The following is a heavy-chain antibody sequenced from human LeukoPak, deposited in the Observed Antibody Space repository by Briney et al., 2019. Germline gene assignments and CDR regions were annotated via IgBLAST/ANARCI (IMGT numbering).Heavy chain of an antibody. D-gene: IGHD1-26*01. J-gene: IGHJ2*01. CDR1: GYTFTSYG. CDR3: ARVASGSYHPNWYFDL. CDR2: ISAYNGNT. Sequence: ASVKVSCKASGYTFTSYGISWVRQAPGQGLEWMGWISAYNGNTNYAQKLQGRVTMTTDTSTSTAYMELRSLRSDDTAVYYCARVASGSYHPNWYFDLWGRGTLVTVSS. V-gene: IGHV1-18*01.